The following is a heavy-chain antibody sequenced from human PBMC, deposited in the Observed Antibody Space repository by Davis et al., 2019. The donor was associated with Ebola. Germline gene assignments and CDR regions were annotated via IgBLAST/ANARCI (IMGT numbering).Heavy chain of an antibody. D-gene: IGHD3-22*01. Sequence: PSETLSLTCTVSGGSISSSSYYWGWIRQPPGKGLEWIGSINYSGSTYYNPSLKSRVTISVDMSKNQFSLKLRSVTAADTAVYYCVRFGYGAYWGQGTLVTVSS. CDR1: GGSISSSSYY. CDR2: INYSGST. CDR3: VRFGYGAY. V-gene: IGHV4-39*07. J-gene: IGHJ4*02.